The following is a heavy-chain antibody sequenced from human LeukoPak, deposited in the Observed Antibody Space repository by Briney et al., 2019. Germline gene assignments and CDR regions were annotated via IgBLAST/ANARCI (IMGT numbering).Heavy chain of an antibody. CDR2: IWYDGSNK. V-gene: IGHV3-33*01. J-gene: IGHJ4*02. CDR1: GFTFSSYS. Sequence: GRSLRLSCAASGFTFSSYSMHWVRQAPGKGLEWVAVIWYDGSNKYYADSVKGRFTISRDNSKNTLYLQMSSLRAEDTAVYYCARFAYSSGWYYFDYWGQGTLVTVSS. D-gene: IGHD6-19*01. CDR3: ARFAYSSGWYYFDY.